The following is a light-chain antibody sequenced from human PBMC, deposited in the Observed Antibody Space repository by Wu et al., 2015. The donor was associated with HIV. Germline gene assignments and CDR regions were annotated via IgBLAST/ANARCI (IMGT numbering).Light chain of an antibody. CDR3: QQFKTFPHT. CDR2: AAS. V-gene: IGKV1-9*01. CDR1: QAIDNY. Sequence: DIQLTQSPPFLSASLGARVTLTCRASQAIDNYLAWYQHKPGNAPQLLIYAASTLHSGVASRFSGSGSATEFTLMINNLQPEDVAIYYCQQFKTFPHTFGPGTKLEV. J-gene: IGKJ2*01.